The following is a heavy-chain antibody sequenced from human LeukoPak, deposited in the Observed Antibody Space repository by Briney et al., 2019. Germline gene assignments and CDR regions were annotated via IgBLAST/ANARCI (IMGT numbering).Heavy chain of an antibody. V-gene: IGHV3-7*03. D-gene: IGHD6-19*01. CDR1: GFTFNSYW. J-gene: IGHJ3*02. CDR3: AKDINGGWSREAFDI. CDR2: IKQDGSEK. Sequence: GGSLRLSCAASGFTFNSYWMNWVRQAPGKGLEWVANIKQDGSEKYYVDSVKGRFTNSRDNAKNSLYLQMNSLRAEDTALYYCAKDINGGWSREAFDIWGQGTMVTVSS.